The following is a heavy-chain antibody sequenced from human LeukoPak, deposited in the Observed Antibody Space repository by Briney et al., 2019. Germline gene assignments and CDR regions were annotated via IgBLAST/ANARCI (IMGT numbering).Heavy chain of an antibody. CDR1: GFTFSSYA. CDR2: ISGSGGST. CDR3: AKDKEAYDFWSGYYYFDY. V-gene: IGHV3-23*01. J-gene: IGHJ4*02. D-gene: IGHD3-3*01. Sequence: GGSLRLSCAASGFTFSSYAMSWVRQAPGKGLEWVSAISGSGGSTYYADSVKGRFTISRDNSKNTLYLQMNSLRAEDTAAYYCAKDKEAYDFWSGYYYFDYWGQGTLVTVSS.